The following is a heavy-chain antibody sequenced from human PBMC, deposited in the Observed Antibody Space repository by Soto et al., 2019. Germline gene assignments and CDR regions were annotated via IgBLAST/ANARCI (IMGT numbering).Heavy chain of an antibody. CDR2: INPSGGST. CDR3: ARDSGAIFGVVIIKGNFDY. Sequence: ASVKVSCKASGYTFTSYYMHWVRQAPGQGLEWMGIINPSGGSTSYAQKFQGRVTMTRDTSTSTVYMELSSLRSEDTAVYYCARDSGAIFGVVIIKGNFDYWGQGTLVTVSS. D-gene: IGHD3-3*01. J-gene: IGHJ4*02. V-gene: IGHV1-46*03. CDR1: GYTFTSYY.